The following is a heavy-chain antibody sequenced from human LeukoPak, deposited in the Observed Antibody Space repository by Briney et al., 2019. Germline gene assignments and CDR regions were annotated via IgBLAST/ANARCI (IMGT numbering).Heavy chain of an antibody. V-gene: IGHV4-4*07. Sequence: SETLSLTCTVSGGSVSGDYWNLIRQPAGKGLEWIGQIYSSGNTNYNPSLKSRVTMSVDTSKNQFSLKLTSVTDADTAVYYCAREGRSSGPHYYYMAVWGKGTTVTVSS. D-gene: IGHD6-19*01. J-gene: IGHJ6*03. CDR1: GGSVSGDY. CDR3: AREGRSSGPHYYYMAV. CDR2: IYSSGNT.